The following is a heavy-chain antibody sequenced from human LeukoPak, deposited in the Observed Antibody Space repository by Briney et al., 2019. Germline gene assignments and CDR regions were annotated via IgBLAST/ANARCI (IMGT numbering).Heavy chain of an antibody. J-gene: IGHJ5*01. CDR1: VGAMTTDT. D-gene: IGHD2-8*02. V-gene: IGHV4-4*07. CDR3: ARALVQDLSFVGWFDS. CDR2: ISASGNT. Sequence: PSQTLSLTPAVSVGAMTTDTSKWSPLTARKGLEWSGGISASGNTNYNPSLLTRVTMSIDTSENQFSLKLNSVTAADTAVYFCARALVQDLSFVGWFDSWGQGTLVIVSS.